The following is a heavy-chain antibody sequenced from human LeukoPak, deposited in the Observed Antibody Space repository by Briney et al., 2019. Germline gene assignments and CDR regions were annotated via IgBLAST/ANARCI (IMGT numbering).Heavy chain of an antibody. V-gene: IGHV3-23*01. CDR3: ARGFRYFEY. D-gene: IGHD2/OR15-2a*01. J-gene: IGHJ4*01. CDR1: GFTSSNYI. Sequence: GGSLRLSCAASGFTSSNYIMRWVRQPPGRGLEWVATITRDGGTYYADSVKGRFSISRDNSKNTVDLQMKSLRAEDTAIYSCARGFRYFEYWGRGTLVTVSS. CDR2: ITRDGGT.